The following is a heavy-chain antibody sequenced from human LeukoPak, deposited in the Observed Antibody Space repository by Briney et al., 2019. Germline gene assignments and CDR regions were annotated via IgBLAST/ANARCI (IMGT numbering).Heavy chain of an antibody. V-gene: IGHV4-4*02. Sequence: SETLSLTCTVSGASVSRNWWSWVRQPPGKGLEWIGEIHHSGGTNYNPSLKSRVTMSVDTSKNQFSLKLSSVTAADTAVYYCARVSHYSSSSAYFDYWGQGTLVTVSS. J-gene: IGHJ4*02. CDR2: IHHSGGT. D-gene: IGHD6-6*01. CDR1: GASVSRNW. CDR3: ARVSHYSSSSAYFDY.